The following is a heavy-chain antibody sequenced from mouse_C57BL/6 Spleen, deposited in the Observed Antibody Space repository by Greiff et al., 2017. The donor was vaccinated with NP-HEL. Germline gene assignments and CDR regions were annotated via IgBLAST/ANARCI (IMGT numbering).Heavy chain of an antibody. J-gene: IGHJ1*03. CDR3: ARGPTVDWYFDV. V-gene: IGHV1-69*01. CDR2: IDPSDSYT. CDR1: GYTFTSYW. D-gene: IGHD1-1*01. Sequence: QVQLQQPGAELVMPGASVKLSCKASGYTFTSYWMHWVKQRPGQGLEWIGEIDPSDSYTNYNQKFKGKSTLTVDKSSSTAYMQLSSLTSEDSAVYYCARGPTVDWYFDVWGTGTTVTVSS.